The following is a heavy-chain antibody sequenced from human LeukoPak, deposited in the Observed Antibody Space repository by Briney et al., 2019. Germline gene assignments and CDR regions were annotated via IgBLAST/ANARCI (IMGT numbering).Heavy chain of an antibody. CDR1: GFTFSSYD. Sequence: GGSLRLSCAASGFTFSSYDMHWVRQATGKGLEWVSAIGTAGDPYYPGSVKGRFTISRENAKNSLYLRMNSLRAGDTAVYYCARGGLNYGDYKYYYYYGMDVWGKGTTVTVSS. CDR2: IGTAGDP. D-gene: IGHD4-17*01. V-gene: IGHV3-13*05. CDR3: ARGGLNYGDYKYYYYYGMDV. J-gene: IGHJ6*04.